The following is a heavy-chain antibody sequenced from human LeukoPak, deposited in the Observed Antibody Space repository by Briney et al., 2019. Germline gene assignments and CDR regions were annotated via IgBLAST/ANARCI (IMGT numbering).Heavy chain of an antibody. CDR1: VFIFSRYN. J-gene: IGHJ4*02. CDR3: ARGSAHYDVLTGYHYYFDY. V-gene: IGHV3-20*04. Sequence: PGGSLRLSCAASVFIFSRYNMNWVREAPGKGLEWVSGFNWNGDNTIYADSLKGRFNISRDHAKHSLYLHMNRVRAEDTALYYCARGSAHYDVLTGYHYYFDYWGQGTLVTVSS. D-gene: IGHD3-9*01. CDR2: FNWNGDNT.